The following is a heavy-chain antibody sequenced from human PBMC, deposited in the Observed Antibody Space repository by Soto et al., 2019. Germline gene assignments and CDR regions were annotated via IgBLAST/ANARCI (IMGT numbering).Heavy chain of an antibody. CDR2: IYSGGST. CDR1: GFTVSSNY. CDR3: ARDVGSGWDYYYYGMDV. D-gene: IGHD6-19*01. Sequence: PXESLLLSCAASGFTVSSNYMSWVRQAPGKGLEWVSVIYSGGSTYYADSVKGRFTISRDNSKNTLYLQMNRLRAEDTAVYYCARDVGSGWDYYYYGMDVWGQGTTVTVSS. J-gene: IGHJ6*02. V-gene: IGHV3-53*01.